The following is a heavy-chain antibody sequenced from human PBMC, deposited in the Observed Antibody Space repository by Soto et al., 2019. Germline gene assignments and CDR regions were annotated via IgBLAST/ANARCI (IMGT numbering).Heavy chain of an antibody. D-gene: IGHD2-21*02. CDR3: ARGGHIAVVTDSFDS. V-gene: IGHV1-46*02. J-gene: IGHJ4*01. Sequence: ASVKVSCKSSGYPFNTYYLHWVRQAPGQGLEWMGMIHPSGGGSTYAQKFLGRVTMTMHSSTSTVFMELTSLRSADTAVYYCARGGHIAVVTDSFDSWG. CDR2: IHPSGGGS. CDR1: GYPFNTYY.